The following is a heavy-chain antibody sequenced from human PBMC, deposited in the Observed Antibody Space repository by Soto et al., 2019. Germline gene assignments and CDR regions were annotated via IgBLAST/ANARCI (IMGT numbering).Heavy chain of an antibody. Sequence: SETLSLTCAVSGGSISSGGYSWSWVRQPPGKGLEWIVYIYHSGSTYYNPSLKSRVTISVDRSNNQFSLKLSSVTAADTAVYYCARVMSSSVSNNWFDPWGQGTLVTVSS. V-gene: IGHV4-30-2*01. CDR3: ARVMSSSVSNNWFDP. J-gene: IGHJ5*02. CDR1: GGSISSGGYS. CDR2: IYHSGST. D-gene: IGHD6-6*01.